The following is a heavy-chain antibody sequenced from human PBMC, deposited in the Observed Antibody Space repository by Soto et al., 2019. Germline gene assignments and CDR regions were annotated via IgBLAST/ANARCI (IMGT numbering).Heavy chain of an antibody. D-gene: IGHD2-15*01. J-gene: IGHJ5*02. CDR2: ISSSGSTI. V-gene: IGHV3-48*03. CDR3: ARGSPHIVVVVAATHLWFDP. Sequence: GGSLRLSCAASGFTFSSYEMNWVRQAPGKGREWVSYISSSGSTIYYADSVKGRFTISRDNAKNSLYLQMNSLRAEDTAVYYCARGSPHIVVVVAATHLWFDPWGQGTLVTVSS. CDR1: GFTFSSYE.